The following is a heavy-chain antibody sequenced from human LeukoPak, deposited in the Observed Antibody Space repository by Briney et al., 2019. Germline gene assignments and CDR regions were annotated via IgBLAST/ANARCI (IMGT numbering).Heavy chain of an antibody. V-gene: IGHV4-59*01. CDR1: GGSISSYY. CDR3: ARDRGRGYSYGYYFDY. Sequence: ETLSLTCTVSGGSISSYYWSWIRQPPGKGLEWIGYIYYSGSTNYNPSLKSRVTISVDTSKNQFSLKLSSVTAADTAVYYCARDRGRGYSYGYYFDYWGQGTLVTVSS. J-gene: IGHJ4*02. CDR2: IYYSGST. D-gene: IGHD5-18*01.